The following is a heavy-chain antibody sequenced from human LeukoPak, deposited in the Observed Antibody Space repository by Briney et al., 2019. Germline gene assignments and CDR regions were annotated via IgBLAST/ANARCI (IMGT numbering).Heavy chain of an antibody. V-gene: IGHV4-30-2*01. CDR2: IYHSKST. J-gene: IGHJ3*02. CDR3: ARVPFDYYDSDDYYYHDAFDI. D-gene: IGHD3-22*01. CDR1: GGSINNGGYS. Sequence: SETLSLTCAVSGGSINNGGYSWSWIRQPPGKGLERIGYIYHSKSTYYNPSLKNRVTISIDRSKNQLSLNLSSVTAADTAVYYCARVPFDYYDSDDYYYHDAFDIWGQGTMVTVSS.